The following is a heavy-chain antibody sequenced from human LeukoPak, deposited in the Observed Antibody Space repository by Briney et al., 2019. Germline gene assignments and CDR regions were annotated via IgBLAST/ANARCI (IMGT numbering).Heavy chain of an antibody. CDR2: ILYDGSNK. CDR3: ARWPYSSSYYFDY. V-gene: IGHV3-30-3*01. CDR1: GFTFSSYA. D-gene: IGHD6-6*01. J-gene: IGHJ4*02. Sequence: GGSLRLSCAASGFTFSSYAMHWVRQAPGKGLEWVAVILYDGSNKYYADSVKGRFTISRDNSKNTLYLQMNSLRAEDTAVYYCARWPYSSSYYFDYWGQGTLVTVSS.